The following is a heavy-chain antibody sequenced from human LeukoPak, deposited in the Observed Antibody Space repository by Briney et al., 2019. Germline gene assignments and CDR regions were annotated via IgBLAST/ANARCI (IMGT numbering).Heavy chain of an antibody. CDR1: GYTFTSYG. D-gene: IGHD3-16*02. J-gene: IGHJ4*02. CDR2: ISTYNGST. CDR3: ARDQYDSVWGSYRPYFDY. Sequence: VKVSCKASGYTFTSYGISWVRQAPGQGLEWMGSISTYNGSTKYAQNFQGRVTMTTDTSTSTAYMELRSLRSDDTAVYYCARDQYDSVWGSYRPYFDYWGQGTLVTVSS. V-gene: IGHV1-18*01.